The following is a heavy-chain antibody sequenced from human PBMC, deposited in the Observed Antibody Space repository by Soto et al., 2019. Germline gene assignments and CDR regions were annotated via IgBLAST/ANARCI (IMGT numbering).Heavy chain of an antibody. J-gene: IGHJ5*02. CDR1: GGSISSYY. CDR2: IYYSGST. Sequence: SETLSLTCTVSGGSISSYYWSWIRQPPGKGLEWIGYIYYSGSTNYNPSLKSRVTISVDTSKNRFSLKLSSVTAADTAVYYCARERMAYDSRAQGWFDPWGQGTLVTVSS. CDR3: ARERMAYDSRAQGWFDP. V-gene: IGHV4-59*01. D-gene: IGHD3-22*01.